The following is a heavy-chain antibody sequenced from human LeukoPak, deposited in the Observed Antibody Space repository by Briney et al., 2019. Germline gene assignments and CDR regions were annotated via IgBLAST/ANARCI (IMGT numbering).Heavy chain of an antibody. J-gene: IGHJ5*02. Sequence: SVKVSCKASGGXFSSYAISWVRQAPGQGREWMGVIIPILGIANYAQKFQGRVTITADKSTSTAYMELSSLRSEDTAVYYCARERDYDILTGYSRWFDPWGQGTLVTVSS. CDR2: IIPILGIA. V-gene: IGHV1-69*04. CDR3: ARERDYDILTGYSRWFDP. CDR1: GGXFSSYA. D-gene: IGHD3-9*01.